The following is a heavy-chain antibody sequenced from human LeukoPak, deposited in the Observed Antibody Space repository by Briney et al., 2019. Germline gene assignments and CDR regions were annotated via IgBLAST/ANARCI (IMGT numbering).Heavy chain of an antibody. J-gene: IGHJ4*02. CDR2: ISYDGSNK. V-gene: IGHV3-30*18. D-gene: IGHD6-6*01. CDR3: AKDESRIAARPPGDY. CDR1: GFTFSSYG. Sequence: GRSLRLSCAASGFTFSSYGMHWVRQAPGKGLEWVAVISYDGSNKYYADSVKGRFTISRDNSKNALYLQMNSLRAEDTAVYYCAKDESRIAARPPGDYWGQGTLVTVSS.